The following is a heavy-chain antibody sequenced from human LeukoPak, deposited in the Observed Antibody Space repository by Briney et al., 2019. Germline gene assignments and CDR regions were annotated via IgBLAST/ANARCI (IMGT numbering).Heavy chain of an antibody. CDR1: GYTFTRYY. V-gene: IGHV1-2*02. CDR2: INPNSGST. D-gene: IGHD3-16*01. Sequence: ASVKVSCLASGYTFTRYYMHWVRQAPGQGLEWMGWINPNSGSTNYAQKFQGRVTMTRDTSISTAYMELSRLRSDDTAVYYCARARSVTATRGIDYWGQGTLVTVSS. CDR3: ARARSVTATRGIDY. J-gene: IGHJ4*02.